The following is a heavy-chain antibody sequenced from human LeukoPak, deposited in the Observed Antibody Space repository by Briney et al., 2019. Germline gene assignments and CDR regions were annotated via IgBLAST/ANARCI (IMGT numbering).Heavy chain of an antibody. CDR1: GFIFSSHG. D-gene: IGHD3-16*02. Sequence: GGSLRLSCAASGFIFSSHGMHWVRLAPGKGLEWVAVISYDGSNEYYADSVKGRFIISRDNSKNTLFLQMNSLRPEDTAVYYCARSTFGGIIVIGDYWGQGTLVTVS. CDR3: ARSTFGGIIVIGDY. J-gene: IGHJ4*02. CDR2: ISYDGSNE. V-gene: IGHV3-30*03.